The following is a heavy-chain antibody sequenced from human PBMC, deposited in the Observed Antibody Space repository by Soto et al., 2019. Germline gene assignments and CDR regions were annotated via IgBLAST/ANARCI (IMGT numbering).Heavy chain of an antibody. CDR1: GFTFSSYG. Sequence: GGSLRLSCAASGFTFSSYGMHWVRQAPGKGLEWVAVISYDGSNKYYADSVKGRFTISRDNSKNSLYLQMNSLRAEDTAVYYCAKDRDVATGAFDYWGQGTLVTVSS. CDR3: AKDRDVATGAFDY. D-gene: IGHD5-12*01. J-gene: IGHJ4*02. V-gene: IGHV3-30*18. CDR2: ISYDGSNK.